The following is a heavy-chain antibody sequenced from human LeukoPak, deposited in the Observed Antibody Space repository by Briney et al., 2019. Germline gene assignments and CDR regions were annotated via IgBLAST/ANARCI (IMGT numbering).Heavy chain of an antibody. V-gene: IGHV3-23*01. D-gene: IGHD5-12*01. Sequence: GGSLRPSCAAPGFTFSSSAMSWVRQAPGKGLESHSAISVSGGSTYYADSVKGRFTISRDNSKNTLYLQMNSLRAEDTAVYYCAKGRPYDPSDYWGQGTLVTVSS. CDR1: GFTFSSSA. J-gene: IGHJ4*02. CDR2: ISVSGGST. CDR3: AKGRPYDPSDY.